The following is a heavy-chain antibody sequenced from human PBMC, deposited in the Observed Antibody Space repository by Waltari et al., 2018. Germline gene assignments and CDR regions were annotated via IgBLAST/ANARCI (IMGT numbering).Heavy chain of an antibody. J-gene: IGHJ3*02. V-gene: IGHV3-53*01. CDR2: IYSGGST. D-gene: IGHD6-19*01. CDR1: GFTVSSNS. Sequence: EVQLVESGGGLIQPGGSLRLSCAASGFTVSSNSMSWVRQAPGKGLEWVSVIYSGGSTYYADSVKGRFTISRDNSKNTLYLQMNSLRAEDTAVYYCARETVAGPYDAFDIWGQGTMVTVSS. CDR3: ARETVAGPYDAFDI.